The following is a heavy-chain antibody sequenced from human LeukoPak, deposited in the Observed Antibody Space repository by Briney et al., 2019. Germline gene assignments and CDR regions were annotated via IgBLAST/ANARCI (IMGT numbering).Heavy chain of an antibody. CDR2: INHSGST. CDR3: ARGAMVRGTLDY. Sequence: PSETLSLTCAVYGGFFSGYYWSWIRQPPGKGLEWIGEINHSGSTNYNPSLKSRVTISVDTSKNQFSLKLSSVTAADTAVYYCARGAMVRGTLDYWGQGTLVTVSS. D-gene: IGHD3-10*01. V-gene: IGHV4-34*01. CDR1: GGFFSGYY. J-gene: IGHJ4*02.